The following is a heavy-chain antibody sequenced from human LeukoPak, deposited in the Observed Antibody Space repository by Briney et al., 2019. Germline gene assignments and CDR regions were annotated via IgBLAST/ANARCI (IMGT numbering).Heavy chain of an antibody. CDR3: ASEGYSSANLDY. D-gene: IGHD6-19*01. CDR2: IYTSGST. CDR1: GGSISSGSYY. Sequence: SQTLSLTCTVSGGSISSGSYYWSWIRQPAGKGLEWIGRIYTSGSTNYNPSLKSRVTIPVDTSKNQFSLKLSSVTAADTAVYYCASEGYSSANLDYWGQGTLVTVSS. J-gene: IGHJ4*02. V-gene: IGHV4-61*02.